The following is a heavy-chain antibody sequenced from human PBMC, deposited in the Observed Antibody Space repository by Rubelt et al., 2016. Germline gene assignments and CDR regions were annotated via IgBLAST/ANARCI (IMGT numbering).Heavy chain of an antibody. D-gene: IGHD6-6*01. CDR3: ARDRIRIAARQGWYFDL. CDR2: ISAYNGNT. J-gene: IGHJ2*01. V-gene: IGHV1-18*01. Sequence: QVQLVQSGAEVKKPGASVKVSCKASGYTFTSYGISWVRQAPGQGLEWMGWISAYNGNTNNAQKSQGRVTMTTDTSTSTAYMELRSLRSDDTAVYYCARDRIRIAARQGWYFDLWGRGTLVTVSS. CDR1: GYTFTSYG.